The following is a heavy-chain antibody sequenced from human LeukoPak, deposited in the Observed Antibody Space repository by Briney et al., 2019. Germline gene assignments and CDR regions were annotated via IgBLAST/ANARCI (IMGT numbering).Heavy chain of an antibody. Sequence: SETLSLTCTVSGGSISNYYWSWIRQPPGKGLEWVGYIYYSGSTNYSLSLKSRVTISVDTSKNQFSLKLSSVTAADTAVYYCAREGGNSHTVTFDYWGQGTLVTVSS. D-gene: IGHD4-17*01. CDR2: IYYSGST. V-gene: IGHV4-59*01. CDR1: GGSISNYY. J-gene: IGHJ4*02. CDR3: AREGGNSHTVTFDY.